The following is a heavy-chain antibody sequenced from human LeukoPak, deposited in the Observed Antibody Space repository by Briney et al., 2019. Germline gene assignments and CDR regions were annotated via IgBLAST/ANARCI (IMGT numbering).Heavy chain of an antibody. D-gene: IGHD6-13*01. Sequence: PGGSLRLSCAASGFTFSSYSVNWVRQAPGKGLEWVSSISSSSSYIYYADSVKGRFTISRDNAKNSLYLQMNSLRAEDTAVYYCARNSVAAAEDFDYWGQGTQVTVSS. CDR1: GFTFSSYS. J-gene: IGHJ4*02. CDR3: ARNSVAAAEDFDY. CDR2: ISSSSSYI. V-gene: IGHV3-21*01.